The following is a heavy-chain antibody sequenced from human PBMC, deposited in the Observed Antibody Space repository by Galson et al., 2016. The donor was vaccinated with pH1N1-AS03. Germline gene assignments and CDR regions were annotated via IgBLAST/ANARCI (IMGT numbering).Heavy chain of an antibody. Sequence: SLRLSCAASGFTFSSYRMNWVRQAPGKGLEWVSYISSGNTYIHYVDSVKGRFTISRDNAKKSLYLQMNSLRAEDTAVYYCARGGGYGANFDYWGRGTLVTV. CDR2: ISSGNTYI. CDR3: ARGGGYGANFDY. V-gene: IGHV3-21*01. D-gene: IGHD3-16*01. J-gene: IGHJ4*02. CDR1: GFTFSSYR.